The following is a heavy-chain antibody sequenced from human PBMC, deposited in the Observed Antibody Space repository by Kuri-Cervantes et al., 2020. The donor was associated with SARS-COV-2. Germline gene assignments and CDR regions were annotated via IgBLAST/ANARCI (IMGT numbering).Heavy chain of an antibody. CDR1: GYTFTNYW. D-gene: IGHD4-17*01. Sequence: KVSCKGSGYTFTNYWIGWVRQMPGKGLEWMGIIYPGDSDTRYSPSFQGQVTISADKSINTAFLQWSSLKASDTAIYHCARRAYGEEVDYYYMDVWGKGTTVTVSS. V-gene: IGHV5-51*01. CDR3: ARRAYGEEVDYYYMDV. J-gene: IGHJ6*03. CDR2: IYPGDSDT.